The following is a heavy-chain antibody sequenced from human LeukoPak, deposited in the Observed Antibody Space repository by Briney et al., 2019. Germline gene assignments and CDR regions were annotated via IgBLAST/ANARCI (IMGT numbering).Heavy chain of an antibody. D-gene: IGHD2-2*01. J-gene: IGHJ3*02. CDR2: TYYRSKLYN. CDR1: GDILSSNSAA. Sequence: SQTLSLTCAISGDILSSNSAAWNWIRQSPSRGLEWLGSTYYRSKLYNDYAVSVKSRITINPDTSKNQFSLQLNSVTPEDTAVYYCARAYCSSTSCYVWAFDIWGQGTMVTVSS. CDR3: ARAYCSSTSCYVWAFDI. V-gene: IGHV6-1*01.